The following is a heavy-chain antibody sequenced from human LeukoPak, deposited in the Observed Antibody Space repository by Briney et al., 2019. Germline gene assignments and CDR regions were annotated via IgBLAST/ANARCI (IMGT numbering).Heavy chain of an antibody. CDR3: AXXXXXXGVCYPSGY. CDR1: GYSFTSYG. D-gene: IGHD2-8*01. CDR2: ISTYNANT. Sequence: GASVKVSCKASGYSFTSYGISWVRQAPGQGLEWMGWISTYNANTNYALKLQGRVTLTTDTSTSTAYMELKSLRSDDTAVYYCAXXXXXXGVCYPSGYWGQGTLVTVSS. J-gene: IGHJ4*02. V-gene: IGHV1-18*01.